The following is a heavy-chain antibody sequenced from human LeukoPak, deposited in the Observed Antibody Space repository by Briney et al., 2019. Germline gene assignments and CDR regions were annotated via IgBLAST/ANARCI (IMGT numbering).Heavy chain of an antibody. D-gene: IGHD3-22*01. J-gene: IGHJ3*02. CDR2: ISGSVGST. CDR3: ARGGGYYDSSGYPEDAFDI. Sequence: GGSLRLSCAASGFTFSSYAMSWVRQAPGKGLEWVSAISGSVGSTYYADSVKGRFTISRDNAKNSLYLQMNSLRAEDTAVYYCARGGGYYDSSGYPEDAFDIWGQGTMVTVSS. V-gene: IGHV3-23*01. CDR1: GFTFSSYA.